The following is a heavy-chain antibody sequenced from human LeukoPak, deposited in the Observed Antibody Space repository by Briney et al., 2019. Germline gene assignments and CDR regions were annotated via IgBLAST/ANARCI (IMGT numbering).Heavy chain of an antibody. J-gene: IGHJ4*02. Sequence: PSETLSLTCAVSGYSISSGYYWGWIRQPPGKGLEWIGSIYHSGSTYYNPSLKSRVTISVDTSKNQFSLKLSSVTAADTAVYYCARGNKWELLFDYWGQGTLVTVSS. D-gene: IGHD1-26*01. V-gene: IGHV4-38-2*01. CDR3: ARGNKWELLFDY. CDR1: GYSISSGYY. CDR2: IYHSGST.